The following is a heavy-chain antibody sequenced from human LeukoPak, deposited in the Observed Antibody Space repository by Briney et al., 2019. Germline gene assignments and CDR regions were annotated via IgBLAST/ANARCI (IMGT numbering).Heavy chain of an antibody. CDR2: IYHSGST. V-gene: IGHV4-38-2*01. J-gene: IGHJ6*03. Sequence: SETLSLACAVSGYSISSGYYWGWIRQPPGKGLEWIGSIYHSGSTYYNPSLKSRVTISVDTSKNQFSLKLSSVAAADTAVYYCARVQYSSSSGYGYYYDYYMDVWGKGTSVTVSS. D-gene: IGHD6-6*01. CDR1: GYSISSGYY. CDR3: ARVQYSSSSGYGYYYDYYMDV.